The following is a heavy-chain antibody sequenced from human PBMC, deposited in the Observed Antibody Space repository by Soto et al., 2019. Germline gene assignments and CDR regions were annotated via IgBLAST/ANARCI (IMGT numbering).Heavy chain of an antibody. CDR1: GFTFDDYG. D-gene: IGHD2-21*02. CDR2: INWSGAST. J-gene: IGHJ4*02. V-gene: IGHV3-20*04. CDR3: AKTYCGGDCYSFAHNY. Sequence: GGSLRLSCAASGFTFDDYGMSWVRQAPGKGLEWVSGINWSGASTGYADSVKGRFTISRDNAKNSLYLQMNSLRAEDTALYYCAKTYCGGDCYSFAHNYWGQGTPVTV.